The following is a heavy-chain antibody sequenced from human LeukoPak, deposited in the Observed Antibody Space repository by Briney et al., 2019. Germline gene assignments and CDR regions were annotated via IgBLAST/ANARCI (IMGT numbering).Heavy chain of an antibody. CDR3: ARAREYLAIDY. Sequence: GSLRLSCAASGFTVRSNYMNWVRQAPGKGLEWVSVLYSAGNTFYADSVKGRFTISRDNSKNTLYLQMNSLRPEDTAVYYCARAREYLAIDYWGQGTLVTVSS. CDR2: LYSAGNT. J-gene: IGHJ4*02. D-gene: IGHD2/OR15-2a*01. V-gene: IGHV3-66*02. CDR1: GFTVRSNY.